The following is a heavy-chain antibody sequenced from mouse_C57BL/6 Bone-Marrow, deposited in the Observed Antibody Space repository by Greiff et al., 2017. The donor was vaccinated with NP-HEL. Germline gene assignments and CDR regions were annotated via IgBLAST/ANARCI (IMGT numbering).Heavy chain of an antibody. J-gene: IGHJ2*01. D-gene: IGHD1-1*01. CDR3: ANLFITAVVEDYFGC. Sequence: VQLVESGPELVKPGASVKISCKASGYAFSSSWMNWVKQRPGKGLEWIGRIYPGDGDTNYNGKFKGKATLTVDKSSSTAYMQLSSLTSEDSAVYFWANLFITAVVEDYFGCWGQGTTLTVSS. CDR1: GYAFSSSW. V-gene: IGHV1-82*01. CDR2: IYPGDGDT.